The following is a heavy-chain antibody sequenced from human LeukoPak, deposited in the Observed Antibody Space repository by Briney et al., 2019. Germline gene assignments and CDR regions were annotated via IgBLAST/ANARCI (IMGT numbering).Heavy chain of an antibody. V-gene: IGHV3-53*01. J-gene: IGHJ6*02. CDR3: ARDSAIAAGFYYGMDV. Sequence: GGSLRLSCAASGFTASSNYMSWVRQAPGKGLEWVSVIYSGGSTYYADSVKGRFTISRDNSKNTLYLQMNSLRAEDTAVYYCARDSAIAAGFYYGMDVWGQGTTVTVSS. D-gene: IGHD6-13*01. CDR1: GFTASSNY. CDR2: IYSGGST.